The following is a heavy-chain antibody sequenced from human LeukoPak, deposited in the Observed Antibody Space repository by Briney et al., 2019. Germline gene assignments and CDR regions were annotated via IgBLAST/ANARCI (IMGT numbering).Heavy chain of an antibody. J-gene: IGHJ4*02. CDR1: GFTFSSYG. D-gene: IGHD2-2*01. Sequence: GRSLRLSCAASGFTFSSYGMHWVRQAPGKGLELVAVISYDGSSKYYADSVKGRFTISRDNSKNTLYLQMNSLRAEDTAVYYCAKSRGVVPAAPLGYWGQGTLVTVSS. V-gene: IGHV3-30*18. CDR3: AKSRGVVPAAPLGY. CDR2: ISYDGSSK.